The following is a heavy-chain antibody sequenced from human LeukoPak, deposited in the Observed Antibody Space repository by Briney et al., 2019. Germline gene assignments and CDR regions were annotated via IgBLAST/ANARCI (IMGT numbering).Heavy chain of an antibody. CDR1: GGSFSGYY. J-gene: IGHJ5*02. CDR2: INHSGST. CDR3: AVGLNDLWSPNNWFDP. V-gene: IGHV4-34*01. D-gene: IGHD3-3*01. Sequence: PSETLSLTCAVYGGSFSGYYWSWIRQPPGKGLEWIGEINHSGSTNYNPSLESRVTISVDMSKNQFSLKLSSVTAADTAVYYCAVGLNDLWSPNNWFDPRGQGTLVTVSS.